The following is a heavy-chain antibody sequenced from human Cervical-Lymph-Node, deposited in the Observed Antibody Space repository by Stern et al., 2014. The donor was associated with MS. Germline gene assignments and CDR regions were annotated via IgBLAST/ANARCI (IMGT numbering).Heavy chain of an antibody. CDR2: IVVGRGNT. J-gene: IGHJ3*02. CDR3: AAEPMYYSDSVGAFDI. Sequence: QLVESGPEVKKPGTSVKVSCKASGFTFTSSAVQWVRQARGQRLEWVGRIVVGRGNTNFAQKVKERVTITRDMSTSTAYMELSSLRSEDTAVYYCAAEPMYYSDSVGAFDIWGQGTMVTVSS. CDR1: GFTFTSSA. V-gene: IGHV1-58*01. D-gene: IGHD3-22*01.